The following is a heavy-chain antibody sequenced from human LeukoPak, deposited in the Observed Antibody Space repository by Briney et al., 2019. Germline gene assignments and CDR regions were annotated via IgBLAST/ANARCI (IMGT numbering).Heavy chain of an antibody. CDR1: GGTFSSYA. Sequence: SVKVSCKASGGTFSSYAISWVRQAPGQGLEWVGGIIPIFGTANYAQNFQGRVTITADESTTTAYMELSSLRSEDTAVYYCASDGRVFEYYYDSSDYFTFFDYWGQGTLVTVSS. V-gene: IGHV1-69*13. J-gene: IGHJ4*02. CDR3: ASDGRVFEYYYDSSDYFTFFDY. CDR2: IIPIFGTA. D-gene: IGHD3-22*01.